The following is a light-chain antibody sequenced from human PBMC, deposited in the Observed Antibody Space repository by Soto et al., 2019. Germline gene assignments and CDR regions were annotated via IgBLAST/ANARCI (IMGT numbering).Light chain of an antibody. V-gene: IGKV1-5*01. CDR1: QSISSW. CDR3: QQYNSYPWT. J-gene: IGKJ1*01. Sequence: DIQMTQSPSTLSASVGDRVTITCRASQSISSWLAWYQQKPGQAPKLLIYDASSLESGVPSRFSGSGSGTEFTRTISSLQPDDFATYYGQQYNSYPWTFGQGTKVEIK. CDR2: DAS.